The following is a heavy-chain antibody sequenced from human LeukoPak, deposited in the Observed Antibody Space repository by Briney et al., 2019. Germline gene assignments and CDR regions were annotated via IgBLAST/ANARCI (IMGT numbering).Heavy chain of an antibody. CDR1: GYTFTSYA. Sequence: ASVKVSCKASGYTFTSYAMHWVRQAPGQRLEWMGWINAGNGNTKYSQKFQGRVTITRDTSAGTAYMELSSLRSEDTAVYYCARDLPREFTYYFDYWGQGTLVTVSS. CDR3: ARDLPREFTYYFDY. CDR2: INAGNGNT. D-gene: IGHD3-10*01. J-gene: IGHJ4*02. V-gene: IGHV1-3*01.